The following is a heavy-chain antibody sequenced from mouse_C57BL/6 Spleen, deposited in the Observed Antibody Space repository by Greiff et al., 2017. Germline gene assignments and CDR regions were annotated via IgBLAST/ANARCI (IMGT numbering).Heavy chain of an antibody. CDR3: ARLYYGTLYAMDY. Sequence: VQLQQSGPELVKPGASVKISCKASGYTFTDYYMNWVKQSHGKSLEWIGDINPNNGGTSYNQKFKGKATLTVDKSSSTAYMVLRSLTSEDSAVYYCARLYYGTLYAMDYWGQGTSVTVSS. D-gene: IGHD2-1*01. CDR2: INPNNGGT. J-gene: IGHJ4*01. V-gene: IGHV1-26*01. CDR1: GYTFTDYY.